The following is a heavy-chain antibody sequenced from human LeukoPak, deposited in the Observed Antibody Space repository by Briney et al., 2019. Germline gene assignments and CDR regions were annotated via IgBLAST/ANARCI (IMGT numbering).Heavy chain of an antibody. CDR3: ARFSYDYVWGSYLQEPDY. J-gene: IGHJ4*02. Sequence: PSETLSLTCTVSGGSISSSSYYWGWIRQPPGKGLEWIGSIYYSGSTNYNPSLKSRVTISVDTSKNQFSLKLSSVTAADTAVYYCARFSYDYVWGSYLQEPDYWGQGTLVTVSS. CDR1: GGSISSSSYY. CDR2: IYYSGST. V-gene: IGHV4-39*07. D-gene: IGHD3-16*02.